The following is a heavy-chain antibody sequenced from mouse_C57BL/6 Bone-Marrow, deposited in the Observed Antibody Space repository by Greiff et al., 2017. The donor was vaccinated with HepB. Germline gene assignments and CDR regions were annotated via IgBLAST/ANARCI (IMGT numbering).Heavy chain of an antibody. D-gene: IGHD1-1*01. J-gene: IGHJ3*01. CDR2: IYPRSGNT. CDR1: GYTFTSYG. Sequence: QLQQSGAELARPGASVKLSCKASGYTFTSYGISWVKQRTGQGLEWIGEIYPRSGNTYYNEKFKGKATLTADKSSSTAYMELRSLTSEDSAVYFCAESYYGSSYGFAYWGQGTLVTVSA. V-gene: IGHV1-81*01. CDR3: AESYYGSSYGFAY.